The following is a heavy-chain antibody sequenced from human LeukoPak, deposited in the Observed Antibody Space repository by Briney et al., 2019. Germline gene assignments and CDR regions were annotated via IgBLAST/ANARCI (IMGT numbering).Heavy chain of an antibody. D-gene: IGHD2-8*01. V-gene: IGHV1-69*05. CDR1: GGTFSSYA. Sequence: SVKVSCKASGGTFSSYAISWVRQAPGQGLEWMGGIIPIFGTANYAQEFQGRVTITTDESTSTAYMELSSLRSEDAAVYYCARGPYDVLMVYAFDYWGQGTLVTVSS. J-gene: IGHJ4*02. CDR3: ARGPYDVLMVYAFDY. CDR2: IIPIFGTA.